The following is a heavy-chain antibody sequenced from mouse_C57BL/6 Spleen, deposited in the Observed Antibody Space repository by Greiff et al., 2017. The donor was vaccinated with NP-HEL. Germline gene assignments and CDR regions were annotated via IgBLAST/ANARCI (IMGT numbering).Heavy chain of an antibody. CDR3: ARDSPYAMDY. J-gene: IGHJ4*01. Sequence: EVKLMESGGGLVKPGGSRKLSWSASGFTFSSYCQSWVRQTPETRHSFVRTLLSGGSYTFYPDNVKGRVTISRDNAKNNLYLQMSHLKSEDTAMYYCARDSPYAMDYWGQGTSVTVSS. V-gene: IGHV5-4*01. D-gene: IGHD6-1*01. CDR1: GFTFSSYC. CDR2: LLSGGSYT.